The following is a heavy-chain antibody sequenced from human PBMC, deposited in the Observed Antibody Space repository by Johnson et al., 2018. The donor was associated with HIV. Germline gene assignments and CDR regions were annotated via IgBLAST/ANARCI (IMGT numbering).Heavy chain of an antibody. J-gene: IGHJ3*02. CDR1: GFTVSSNY. Sequence: QVQLVESGGGLVQPGGSLRLSCAASGFTVSSNYMSWVRQAPGKGLEWVALISYDGSNEYYADSVKGRFTISRDNSKNTLYLQMNSLRAEDTAVYYWARQTLRALDIWGQGTMVTVSS. V-gene: IGHV3-30*03. CDR3: ARQTLRALDI. CDR2: ISYDGSNE.